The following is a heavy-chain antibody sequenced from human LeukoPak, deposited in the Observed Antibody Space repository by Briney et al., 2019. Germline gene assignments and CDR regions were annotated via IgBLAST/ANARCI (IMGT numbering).Heavy chain of an antibody. CDR1: GGSFSGYY. CDR2: INHSGST. V-gene: IGHV4-34*01. D-gene: IGHD5-18*01. CDR3: ARGAPPPIQPIQY. J-gene: IGHJ4*02. Sequence: SETLSLTCAVYGGSFSGYYWSWLRQPPGKGLEWIGEINHSGSTNYNPSLKRRVTISVDTSKNQFSLKLSSVTAADTAVYYCARGAPPPIQPIQYGGQGTLVTVSA.